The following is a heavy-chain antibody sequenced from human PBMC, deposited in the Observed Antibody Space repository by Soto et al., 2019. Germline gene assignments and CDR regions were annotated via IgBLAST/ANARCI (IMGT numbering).Heavy chain of an antibody. CDR3: ARDRVYTGGSDADY. J-gene: IGHJ4*02. CDR2: INTGSGYT. V-gene: IGHV1-18*01. D-gene: IGHD2-8*02. CDR1: GYTFSNYA. Sequence: TVRVSCKTSGYTFSNYAISCVRQAPGQGLEWMGWINTGSGYTNYAHDRVTMTKDASTYTAYLEVTSLRSDDTAIYYCARDRVYTGGSDADYWGQGTLVTVSS.